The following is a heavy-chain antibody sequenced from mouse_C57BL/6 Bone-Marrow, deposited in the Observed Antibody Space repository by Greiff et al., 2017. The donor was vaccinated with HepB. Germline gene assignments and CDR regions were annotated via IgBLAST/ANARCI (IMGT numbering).Heavy chain of an antibody. Sequence: QVQLQQPGTELVKPGASVKLSCKASGYTFTSYWMHWVKQTPVHGLEWIGAIDPETGGTAYNQKFKGKAILTADKSSSTAYMELRSLTSEDSAVYYCTRNGYYWFAYWGQGTLVTVSA. CDR1: GYTFTSYW. D-gene: IGHD2-3*01. CDR2: IDPETGGT. J-gene: IGHJ3*01. CDR3: TRNGYYWFAY. V-gene: IGHV1-15*01.